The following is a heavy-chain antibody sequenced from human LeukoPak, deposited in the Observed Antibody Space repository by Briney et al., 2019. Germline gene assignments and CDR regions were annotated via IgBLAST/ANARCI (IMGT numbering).Heavy chain of an antibody. Sequence: SETLSLTCTVSGGSISSYYWSWIRQPPGKGLEWIGYIYYSGSTNYNPSLTSRVTISVDTSKNQFSLKLSSVTAADTAVYYCARDRERYFDWLPTFDYYGMDVWGQGTTVTVSS. CDR1: GGSISSYY. D-gene: IGHD3-9*01. V-gene: IGHV4-59*01. CDR2: IYYSGST. CDR3: ARDRERYFDWLPTFDYYGMDV. J-gene: IGHJ6*02.